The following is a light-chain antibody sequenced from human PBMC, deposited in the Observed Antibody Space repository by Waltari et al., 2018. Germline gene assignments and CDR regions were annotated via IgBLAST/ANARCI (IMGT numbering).Light chain of an antibody. Sequence: DIVMTQSPLSLPVTPGEPASISCRSSQSLLHSNGYNYLDWYLQKPGQSPQILIYLGSNRASGVPDRFSGSGSGTDFTLKISGVEAEDAGVYYCMEALQSVTFGQGTRLEIK. CDR1: QSLLHSNGYNY. CDR2: LGS. J-gene: IGKJ5*01. CDR3: MEALQSVT. V-gene: IGKV2-28*01.